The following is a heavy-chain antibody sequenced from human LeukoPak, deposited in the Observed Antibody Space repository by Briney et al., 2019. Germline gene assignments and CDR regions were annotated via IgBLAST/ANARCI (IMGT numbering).Heavy chain of an antibody. Sequence: GGSLRLSCAASGSTFSSYSMNWVRQAPGKGLEWVSYISSSSSTIYYADSVKGRFTISRDNAKNSLYLQMNSLRAEDTAVYYCARRSYSGFDYWGQGTLVTVSS. CDR1: GSTFSSYS. V-gene: IGHV3-48*04. J-gene: IGHJ4*02. CDR3: ARRSYSGFDY. CDR2: ISSSSSTI. D-gene: IGHD4-11*01.